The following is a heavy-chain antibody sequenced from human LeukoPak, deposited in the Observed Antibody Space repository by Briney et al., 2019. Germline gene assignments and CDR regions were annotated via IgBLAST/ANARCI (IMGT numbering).Heavy chain of an antibody. J-gene: IGHJ1*01. V-gene: IGHV4-61*02. CDR1: GGSISSGSYY. CDR3: ARGSTIAAAGLEYFQH. D-gene: IGHD6-13*01. CDR2: IYTSGST. Sequence: SETLSLTCTVSGGSISSGSYYWSWIRQPAGKGLEWIGRIYTSGSTNYNPSLKSRVTISVDKSKNQFSLKLSSVTAADTAVYYCARGSTIAAAGLEYFQHWGQGTLVTVSS.